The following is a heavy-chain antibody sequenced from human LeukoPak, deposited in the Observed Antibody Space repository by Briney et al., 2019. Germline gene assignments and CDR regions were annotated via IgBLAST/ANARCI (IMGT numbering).Heavy chain of an antibody. CDR3: AKIPQTTSVGYFDY. V-gene: IGHV3-23*01. CDR2: ISGSGVST. D-gene: IGHD4-17*01. Sequence: QPGGSLRLSCAASGFTFSSCAMSWVRQAPGKGLEWVSGISGSGVSTYYADSVKGRFTISRDNSKNTLYLQMSSLRADDTAVYYCAKIPQTTSVGYFDYWGQGNLVTVSS. J-gene: IGHJ4*02. CDR1: GFTFSSCA.